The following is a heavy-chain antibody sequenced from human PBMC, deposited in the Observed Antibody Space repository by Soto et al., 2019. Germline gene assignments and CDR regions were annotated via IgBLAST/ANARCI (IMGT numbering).Heavy chain of an antibody. Sequence: QVHLVQSGAEVKKPAASVKVSCKASGYSFIAYYIHCVRQAPGQGLEWMGWVNCNSGATTYALEFRGRVTMTRDTSISTAYMELSSLRSDDTAVYYCALLRSGQQLVLHEEVDYCAQGTLVTVSS. CDR1: GYSFIAYY. V-gene: IGHV1-2*02. D-gene: IGHD6-13*01. CDR2: VNCNSGAT. J-gene: IGHJ4*02. CDR3: ALLRSGQQLVLHEEVDY.